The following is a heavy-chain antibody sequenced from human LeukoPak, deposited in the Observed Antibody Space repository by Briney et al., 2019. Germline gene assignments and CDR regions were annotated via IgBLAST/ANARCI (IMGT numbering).Heavy chain of an antibody. CDR2: IYYSGST. J-gene: IGHJ4*02. CDR3: ARHAIPYCSGGSCHFDY. D-gene: IGHD2-15*01. CDR1: GGSISSYY. V-gene: IGHV4-59*08. Sequence: PSETLSLTCTVSGGSISSYYWSWIRQPPGKGLEWIGYIYYSGSTNYNPSLKSRVTISVDTSKNQFSLKLSSVTAADTAVYYCARHAIPYCSGGSCHFDYWGQGTLVTVSS.